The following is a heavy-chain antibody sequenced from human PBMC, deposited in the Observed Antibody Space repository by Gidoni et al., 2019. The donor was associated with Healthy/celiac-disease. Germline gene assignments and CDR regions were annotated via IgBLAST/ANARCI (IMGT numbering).Heavy chain of an antibody. Sequence: QVQLQQWGAGLLKPSETMSLTCAVYGGSFSGYYWSCPRQPPGKGLAWIGEIHHSVSTNYNPSPNSRVTISVDTSKNQFSLKLSSVTAADTAVYSCARGSRGSGSSSWYRCHKNWFDPWGQGTLVTVSS. V-gene: IGHV4-34*01. J-gene: IGHJ5*02. CDR3: ARGSRGSGSSSWYRCHKNWFDP. CDR1: GGSFSGYY. CDR2: IHHSVST. D-gene: IGHD6-13*01.